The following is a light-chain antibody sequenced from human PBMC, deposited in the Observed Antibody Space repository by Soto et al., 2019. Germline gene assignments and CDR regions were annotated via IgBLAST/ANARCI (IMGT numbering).Light chain of an antibody. CDR2: EVS. CDR1: SSDVGGYNY. Sequence: QSVLTQPASVSGSPGQSITISCTGTSSDVGGYNYVSWHQRHPGKAPKLMVYEVSNRPSGVSNRFSGSKSGNTASLTISGLQAEDEADYYCSSYTSSSTYVFRTGTKVTVL. CDR3: SSYTSSSTYV. J-gene: IGLJ1*01. V-gene: IGLV2-14*01.